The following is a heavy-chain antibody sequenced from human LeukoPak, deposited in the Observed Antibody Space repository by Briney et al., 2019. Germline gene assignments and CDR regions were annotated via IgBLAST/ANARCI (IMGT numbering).Heavy chain of an antibody. CDR1: GGSISSSIYY. CDR3: AHYVWGSYRYFDY. CDR2: IYYSGST. D-gene: IGHD3-16*02. J-gene: IGHJ4*02. Sequence: SETLSLTCTVSGGSISSSIYYWGWIRQSPGKGLEWIGSIYYSGSTYYNPSLKSRVTLSVDTSKNQYSLKVTSVTAADTAVYHCAHYVWGSYRYFDYWGQGTLVTVSS. V-gene: IGHV4-39*07.